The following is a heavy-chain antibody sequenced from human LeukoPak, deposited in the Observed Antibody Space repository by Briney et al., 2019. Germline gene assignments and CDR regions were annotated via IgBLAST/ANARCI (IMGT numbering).Heavy chain of an antibody. CDR1: GFTFSNYS. J-gene: IGHJ4*02. CDR2: ITGGSSYR. D-gene: IGHD3-16*01. Sequence: GGSLRLSCAASGFTFSNYSMNWVRQAPGKGLEWVSSITGGSSYRYYADSVRGRFTISRDNAKNTLYLQMNSLRAEDTAVYYCARPRAYDSRDLDYWGQGTLVTVSS. CDR3: ARPRAYDSRDLDY. V-gene: IGHV3-21*01.